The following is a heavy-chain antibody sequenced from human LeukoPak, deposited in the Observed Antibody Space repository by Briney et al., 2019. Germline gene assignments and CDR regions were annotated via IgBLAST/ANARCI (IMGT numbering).Heavy chain of an antibody. V-gene: IGHV3-11*04. D-gene: IGHD3-9*01. CDR2: ISSSGSTI. CDR1: GFTFSDYY. CDR3: ARAKGAYYDILTGYLYY. Sequence: GGYLRLSCAASGFTFSDYYMSWIRQAPGKGLEWVSYISSSGSTIYYADSVKGRFTISRDNAKNSLYLQMNSLRAEDTAVYYCARAKGAYYDILTGYLYYWGQGTLVTVSS. J-gene: IGHJ4*02.